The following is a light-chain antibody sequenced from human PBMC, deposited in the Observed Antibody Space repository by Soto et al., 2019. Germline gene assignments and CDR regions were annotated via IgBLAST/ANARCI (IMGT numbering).Light chain of an antibody. CDR2: DAS. CDR3: QQYNNWPRAT. J-gene: IGKJ4*01. Sequence: EIVLTQSPATLSLSPGERATLSCRASQSVSSYLAWYQQKPGQAPRLLIYDASNRATGIPARFSGSGSGTDFTLTISSLQSEDFAVYYCQQYNNWPRATFGGGTKVDIK. V-gene: IGKV3-11*01. CDR1: QSVSSY.